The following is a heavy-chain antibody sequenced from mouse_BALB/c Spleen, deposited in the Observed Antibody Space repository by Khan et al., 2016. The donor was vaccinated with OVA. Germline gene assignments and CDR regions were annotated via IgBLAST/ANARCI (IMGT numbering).Heavy chain of an antibody. D-gene: IGHD1-1*01. CDR1: GYSITSDYA. Sequence: VQLKESGPGLVKPSQSLSLTCTVTGYSITSDYAWNWIRQFPGNKLEWMGYISYSGTTSYNPSLKSRISITRDTSKNQFFLQLNSVTSEDTATYYCARQNYYGYAMDYWGQGTSGTVSS. CDR3: ARQNYYGYAMDY. V-gene: IGHV3-2*02. J-gene: IGHJ4*01. CDR2: ISYSGTT.